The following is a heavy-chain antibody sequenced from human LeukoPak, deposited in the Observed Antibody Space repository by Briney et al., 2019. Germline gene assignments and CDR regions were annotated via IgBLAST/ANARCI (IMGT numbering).Heavy chain of an antibody. V-gene: IGHV3-7*01. Sequence: GGSLRLSCAASGVTFSAYSMSWVRQAPGKGLEWGANINHNGSEKNSAYSVNGRFTNSRDNTKNTLHLHINILRAQNTALYYCAREFGGVIVLHNNWFDPWGKGTLVTVSS. CDR3: AREFGGVIVLHNNWFDP. CDR2: INHNGSEK. CDR1: GVTFSAYS. J-gene: IGHJ5*02. D-gene: IGHD3-16*02.